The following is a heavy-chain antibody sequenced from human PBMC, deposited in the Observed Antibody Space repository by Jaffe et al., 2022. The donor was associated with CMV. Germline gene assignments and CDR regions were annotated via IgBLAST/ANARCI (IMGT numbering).Heavy chain of an antibody. CDR2: ISWNSGSI. Sequence: EVQLVESGGGLVQPGRSLRLSCAASGFTFDDYAMHWVRQAPGKGLEWVSGISWNSGSIGYADSVKGRFTISRDNAKNSLYLQMNSLRAEDTALYYCAKASWKTDDFWSGYNWFDPWGQGTLVTVSS. V-gene: IGHV3-9*01. D-gene: IGHD3-3*01. CDR3: AKASWKTDDFWSGYNWFDP. CDR1: GFTFDDYA. J-gene: IGHJ5*02.